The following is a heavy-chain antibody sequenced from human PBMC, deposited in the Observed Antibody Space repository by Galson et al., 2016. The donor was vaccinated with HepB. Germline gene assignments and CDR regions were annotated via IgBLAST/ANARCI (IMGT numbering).Heavy chain of an antibody. D-gene: IGHD6-13*01. J-gene: IGHJ4*02. CDR1: GFSLSTSGMG. CDR3: AHMARRAAGTGFDY. CDR2: IFWDDDK. V-gene: IGHV2-5*02. Sequence: PALVKPTQTLTLTCTFSGFSLSTSGMGMGWIRQPPGKALDWLALIFWDDDKHYSPSLRSRLTITKDTSKNQVVLTLTNMDPVDTATYYCAHMARRAAGTGFDYWGQGTQVTVSS.